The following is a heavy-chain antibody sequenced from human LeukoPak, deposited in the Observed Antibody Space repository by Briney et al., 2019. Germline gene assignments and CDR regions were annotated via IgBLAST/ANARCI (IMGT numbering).Heavy chain of an antibody. CDR2: IYTSGST. D-gene: IGHD5-18*01. CDR1: GGSISSYY. J-gene: IGHJ4*02. CDR3: ARVDTAMGHFDC. V-gene: IGHV4-4*07. Sequence: KSSETLSLTCTVSGGSISSYYWSWIRQPAGKGLEWIGRIYTSGSTNYNPSLKSRVTMLVDTSKNQFSLKLSSVTAADTAVYYCARVDTAMGHFDCWGQGTLVTVSS.